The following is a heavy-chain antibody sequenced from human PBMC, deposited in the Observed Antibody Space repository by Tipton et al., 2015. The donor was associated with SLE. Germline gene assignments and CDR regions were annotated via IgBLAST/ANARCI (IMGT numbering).Heavy chain of an antibody. CDR2: INHSGST. D-gene: IGHD3-10*01. V-gene: IGHV4-39*07. Sequence: TLSLTCNVSGGSISSTSYYWAWLRQPPGKGLEWIGEINHSGSTNYNPSLKSRITISVDTSKNQFSLKLNSVTAADTAVYYCARGSSAFEIWGQGTLVTVSS. J-gene: IGHJ3*02. CDR1: GGSISSTSYY. CDR3: ARGSSAFEI.